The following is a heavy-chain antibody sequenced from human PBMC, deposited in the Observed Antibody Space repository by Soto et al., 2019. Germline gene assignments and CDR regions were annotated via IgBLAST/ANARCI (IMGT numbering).Heavy chain of an antibody. Sequence: QVQLVQSGAEVKKPGSSVKVSCKASGGTFSSYAISWVRQAPGQGLEWMGGIIPIFGPANYAQKFQGRVTITADESTSTAYMELSSLRAEDTAVYYCARGGTYSSSWPHYYYYGMDVWGQGTTVTVSS. CDR2: IIPIFGPA. CDR3: ARGGTYSSSWPHYYYYGMDV. CDR1: GGTFSSYA. J-gene: IGHJ6*02. V-gene: IGHV1-69*01. D-gene: IGHD6-13*01.